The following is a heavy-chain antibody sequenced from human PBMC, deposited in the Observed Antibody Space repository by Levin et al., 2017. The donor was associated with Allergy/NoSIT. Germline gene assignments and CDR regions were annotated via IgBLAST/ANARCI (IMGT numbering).Heavy chain of an antibody. D-gene: IGHD3-9*01. V-gene: IGHV4-4*02. Sequence: PSETLSLTCAVSGASINSRQWWSWVRQPPGKGLEWIGEIYHSGSTNYNPSLKSRVTISVDKSKNRFSLNLNSVTAADTAVYYCARTQRYFDWLPHYYFDYWGQGTLVTVSS. CDR2: IYHSGST. CDR1: GASINSRQW. CDR3: ARTQRYFDWLPHYYFDY. J-gene: IGHJ4*02.